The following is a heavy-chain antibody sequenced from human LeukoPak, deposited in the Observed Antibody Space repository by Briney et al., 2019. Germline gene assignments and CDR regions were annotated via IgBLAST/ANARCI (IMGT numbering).Heavy chain of an antibody. D-gene: IGHD2-2*01. CDR3: ARDPYQLLYLDY. V-gene: IGHV1-2*06. Sequence: ASVKVSCKASGYTFTGYYMHWVRQAPGQGLEWMGRINPNSGGTNYAQKFQGRVTMTRDTSISTAYMELSGLRSDDTAVYYCARDPYQLLYLDYWGQGTLVTVCS. CDR2: INPNSGGT. J-gene: IGHJ4*02. CDR1: GYTFTGYY.